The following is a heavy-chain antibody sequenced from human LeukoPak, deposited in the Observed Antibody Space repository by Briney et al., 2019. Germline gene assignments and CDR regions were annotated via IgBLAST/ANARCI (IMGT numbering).Heavy chain of an antibody. V-gene: IGHV1-69-2*01. Sequence: GASVKVSCKVSGHTFTDYYMHWVQQAPGKGRERMGLVDPEDGETIYAEKFQGRVTITADTSTDTAYMELSSLRSEDTAVYYCATMFSSSGWYYFDYWGQGTLVTVSS. CDR1: GHTFTDYY. CDR3: ATMFSSSGWYYFDY. CDR2: VDPEDGET. D-gene: IGHD6-19*01. J-gene: IGHJ4*02.